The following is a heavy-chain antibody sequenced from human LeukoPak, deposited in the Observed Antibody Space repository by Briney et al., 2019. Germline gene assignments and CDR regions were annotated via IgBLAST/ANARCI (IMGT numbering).Heavy chain of an antibody. J-gene: IGHJ4*02. D-gene: IGHD4/OR15-4a*01. Sequence: ASMKVSCKASGGTFSNYVITWVRQAPGQGLEWMGRIIPMFGTANYAQKFQDRVTITADESTSTVYMELSSLRSEDTAVYYCARAVVGAIDYWGQGTLVTVSS. V-gene: IGHV1-69*13. CDR2: IIPMFGTA. CDR3: ARAVVGAIDY. CDR1: GGTFSNYV.